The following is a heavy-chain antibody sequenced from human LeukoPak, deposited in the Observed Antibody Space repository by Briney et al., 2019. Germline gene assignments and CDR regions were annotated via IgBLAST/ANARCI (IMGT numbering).Heavy chain of an antibody. CDR1: GFNFEDLV. CDR3: AKDPYSSGWYWGDY. V-gene: IGHV3-20*04. Sequence: GGSLRLSCAASGFNFEDLVMSWVRQVPGKGLQWVSTINWSGDNAGYADSVKGRFTISRDNARNSLYLQMNSLRAEDTAVYYCAKDPYSSGWYWGDYWGQGTLVTVSS. CDR2: INWSGDNA. D-gene: IGHD6-19*01. J-gene: IGHJ4*02.